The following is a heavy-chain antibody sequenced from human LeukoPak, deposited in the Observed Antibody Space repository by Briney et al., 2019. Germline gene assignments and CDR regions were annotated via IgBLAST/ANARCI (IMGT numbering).Heavy chain of an antibody. CDR2: IYYSGST. J-gene: IGHJ3*02. D-gene: IGHD5-18*01. CDR3: ARSGYSYGADAFDI. Sequence: SETLSLTCTVSGGSISNYYWSWIRQPPGKGLEWIGYIYYSGSTNYNPSLKSRVTISVDTSKNQFSLKLSSVTAADTAVYYCARSGYSYGADAFDIWGQGTMVTVSS. V-gene: IGHV4-59*01. CDR1: GGSISNYY.